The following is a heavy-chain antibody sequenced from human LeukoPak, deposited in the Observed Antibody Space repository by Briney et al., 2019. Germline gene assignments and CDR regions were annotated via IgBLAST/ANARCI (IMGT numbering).Heavy chain of an antibody. CDR1: GGSISSYY. CDR3: ARLWDGDLDY. CDR2: IYYSGST. J-gene: IGHJ4*02. Sequence: SETLFLACTVSGGSISSYYWSWIRQPPGKGLEWIGYIYYSGSTNYNPPLKSRVTISVDTSKNQVSLKLSSVTAADTAVYYCARLWDGDLDYWGQGTLVTVSS. D-gene: IGHD4-17*01. V-gene: IGHV4-59*01.